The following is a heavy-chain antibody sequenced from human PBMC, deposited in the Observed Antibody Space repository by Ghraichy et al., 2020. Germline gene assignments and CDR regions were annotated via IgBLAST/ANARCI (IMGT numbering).Heavy chain of an antibody. Sequence: SETLSLTCTVSGGSISSSYYWGWIRQPPGKGLEWIGSIFHIGITYYSPSLKSRVTISVDTSKNQFSLKLSSVTAADTAVYYCARQPVDIDTNWFDTWGQGTLVTVSS. CDR3: ARQPVDIDTNWFDT. CDR2: IFHIGIT. J-gene: IGHJ5*02. D-gene: IGHD5-12*01. V-gene: IGHV4-39*01. CDR1: GGSISSSYY.